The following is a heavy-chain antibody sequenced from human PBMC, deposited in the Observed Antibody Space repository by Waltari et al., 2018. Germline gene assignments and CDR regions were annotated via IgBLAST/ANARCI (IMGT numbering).Heavy chain of an antibody. V-gene: IGHV4-34*01. CDR2: INHSGST. Sequence: QVQLQQWGAGLLKPSETLSLTCAVYVGSFSGYYWSWSRQPPGKGLEWIGEINHSGSTNYNPSLKSRVTISVETSKNQFSLKLSSVTAADTAVYYCARIRRYYFDYWGQGTLVTVSS. CDR3: ARIRRYYFDY. CDR1: VGSFSGYY. D-gene: IGHD3-3*02. J-gene: IGHJ4*02.